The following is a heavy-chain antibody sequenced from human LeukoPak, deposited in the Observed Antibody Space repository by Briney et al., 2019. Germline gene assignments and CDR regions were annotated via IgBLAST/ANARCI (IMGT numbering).Heavy chain of an antibody. CDR3: ARANTMVRGVITPYGMDV. V-gene: IGHV1-69*02. CDR2: IIPILDIT. Sequence: VASVKVSCKASGGTFSSYTITWVRQAPGQGLEWMGRIIPILDITNYAQKFQGRVTITADKSTSTAYMELSSLRYEDTAVYYCARANTMVRGVITPYGMDVWGQGTTVTVSS. D-gene: IGHD3-10*01. J-gene: IGHJ6*02. CDR1: GGTFSSYT.